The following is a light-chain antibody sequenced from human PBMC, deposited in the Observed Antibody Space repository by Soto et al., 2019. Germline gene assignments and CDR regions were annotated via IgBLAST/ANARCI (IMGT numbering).Light chain of an antibody. V-gene: IGKV3-15*01. CDR3: QQYSNWLT. CDR2: DAS. CDR1: QTVSSN. J-gene: IGKJ4*01. Sequence: EIVMTQSPDALSVSPGEGAILSCRASQTVSSNLAWYQQKPGQAPRLLIYDASTRATGIPARFSGSGSGTEFTLIICSLQSEDFAVYYCQQYSNWLTFGGGTKVEIK.